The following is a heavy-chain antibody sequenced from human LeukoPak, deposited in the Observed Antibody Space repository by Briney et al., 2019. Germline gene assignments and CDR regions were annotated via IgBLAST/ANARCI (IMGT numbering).Heavy chain of an antibody. V-gene: IGHV3-23*01. J-gene: IGHJ4*02. CDR1: GFTFSGSA. Sequence: GGSLKLSCAASGFTFSGSAMHWVRQAPGKGLEWVSAISGSGGSTYYADSVKGRFTISRDNSKNTLYLQMNSLRAEDTAVYYCAKEKYYFDYWGQGTLVTVSS. CDR3: AKEKYYFDY. CDR2: ISGSGGST.